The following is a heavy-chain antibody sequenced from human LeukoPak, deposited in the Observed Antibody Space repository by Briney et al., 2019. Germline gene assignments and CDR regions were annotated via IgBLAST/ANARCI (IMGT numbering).Heavy chain of an antibody. CDR3: AKDAQPSIVGGTQYFDY. CDR2: ISGSGGST. J-gene: IGHJ4*02. Sequence: GGSLRLSCAASGSTFSSYAMSWVRQAPGKGLEWVSAISGSGGSTYYADSVKGRFTISRDNSKNTLYLQMNSLRAEDTAVYYCAKDAQPSIVGGTQYFDYWGRGTLVTVSS. V-gene: IGHV3-23*01. CDR1: GSTFSSYA. D-gene: IGHD1-26*01.